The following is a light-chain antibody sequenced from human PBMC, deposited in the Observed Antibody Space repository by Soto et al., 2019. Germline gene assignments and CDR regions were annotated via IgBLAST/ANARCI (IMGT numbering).Light chain of an antibody. J-gene: IGKJ2*01. Sequence: EIVLTQSPGTLSLSPGERATLSCRASQSVSSSYLAWYQQKPRQAPRLLIYGASSRATGIPDRFSGSGSGTDFTLTISRLEPEDFAVYYCQQYGSSPQVYTFGQGTKLEIK. CDR1: QSVSSSY. V-gene: IGKV3-20*01. CDR2: GAS. CDR3: QQYGSSPQVYT.